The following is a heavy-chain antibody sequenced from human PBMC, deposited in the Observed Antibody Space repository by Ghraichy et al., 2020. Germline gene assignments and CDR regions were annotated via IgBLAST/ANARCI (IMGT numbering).Heavy chain of an antibody. J-gene: IGHJ5*02. V-gene: IGHV3-48*03. D-gene: IGHD3-22*01. CDR2: ISSSGSTI. Sequence: GGSLRLSCAASGFTFSSYEMNWVRQAPGKGLEWVSYISSSGSTIYYADSVKGRFTISRDNAKNSLYLQMNSLRAEDTAVYYCAREERYYDSSGYYYVGWFDPWGQGTLVTVSS. CDR3: AREERYYDSSGYYYVGWFDP. CDR1: GFTFSSYE.